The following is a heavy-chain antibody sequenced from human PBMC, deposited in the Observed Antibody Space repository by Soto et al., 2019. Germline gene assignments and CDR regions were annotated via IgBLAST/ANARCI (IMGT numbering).Heavy chain of an antibody. D-gene: IGHD4-17*01. CDR2: MNPNSGNT. J-gene: IGHJ4*02. V-gene: IGHV1-8*01. CDR1: GYAFTSYD. Sequence: ASVKVSCKASGYAFTSYDINWVRQATGQGLEWMGWMNPNSGNTGYAQKFQGRVTMTRNTSISTAYMELSSLRSEDTAVYYCARYDYGDYDLSPWGQGTLVTVSS. CDR3: ARYDYGDYDLSP.